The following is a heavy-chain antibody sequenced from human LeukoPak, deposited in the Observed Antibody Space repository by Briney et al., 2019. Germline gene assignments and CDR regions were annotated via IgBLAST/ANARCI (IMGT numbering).Heavy chain of an antibody. Sequence: ASVTVSCMTSVYTFTNYYVHCVRQAPGQGLEWMGYIIPDSGGADYDQRFQGRGTMTRDKSISTVYMELSSLRSDDTAVYYCSTEDKYCGSANCGKYWGQGTLVTVSS. D-gene: IGHD2-2*01. J-gene: IGHJ4*02. CDR1: VYTFTNYY. V-gene: IGHV1-2*02. CDR3: STEDKYCGSANCGKY. CDR2: IIPDSGGA.